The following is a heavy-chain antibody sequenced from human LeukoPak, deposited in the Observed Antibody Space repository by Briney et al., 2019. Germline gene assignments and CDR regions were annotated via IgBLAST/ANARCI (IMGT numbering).Heavy chain of an antibody. V-gene: IGHV3-23*01. D-gene: IGHD3-22*01. J-gene: IGHJ4*02. CDR3: ARGGKYYYDSSGYYNY. Sequence: PGGSLRLSCGASGFTFSTYGMTWVRQAPGKGLEWVSGMSDSGTNTNYADSVKGRFTISRDNSKNTLYQQMNSLRAEDTAVYYCARGGKYYYDSSGYYNYWGQGTLVTVSS. CDR2: MSDSGTNT. CDR1: GFTFSTYG.